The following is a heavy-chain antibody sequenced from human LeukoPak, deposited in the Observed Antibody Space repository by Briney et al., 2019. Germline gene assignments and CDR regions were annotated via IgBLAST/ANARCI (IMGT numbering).Heavy chain of an antibody. CDR1: GFTFSSYG. V-gene: IGHV3-30*18. CDR3: AKGTLEEGGYYLDY. Sequence: GGSLRLSCAASGFTFSSYGMHWVRQAPGKGLEWVAVISYDGSNKYYADSVKGRFTISRDNSKNTLYLQMNSLRAEDTAVYYCAKGTLEEGGYYLDYWGQGTLVTVSS. J-gene: IGHJ4*02. D-gene: IGHD3-22*01. CDR2: ISYDGSNK.